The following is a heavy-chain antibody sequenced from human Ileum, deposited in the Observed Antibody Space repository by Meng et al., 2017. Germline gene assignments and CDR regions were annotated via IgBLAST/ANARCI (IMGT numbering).Heavy chain of an antibody. CDR2: INPSGGST. CDR1: GYTFTSYY. CDR3: ARAEYCSGGSCYSGEYFQH. D-gene: IGHD2-15*01. Sequence: ASVKVSCKASGYTFTSYYMHWVRQAPGQGLEWMGIINPSGGSTSYAQKFQGRVTMTRDTSTSTVYMELSSLRSEDTAVYYCARAEYCSGGSCYSGEYFQHWGQGTLVTVSS. V-gene: IGHV1-46*01. J-gene: IGHJ1*01.